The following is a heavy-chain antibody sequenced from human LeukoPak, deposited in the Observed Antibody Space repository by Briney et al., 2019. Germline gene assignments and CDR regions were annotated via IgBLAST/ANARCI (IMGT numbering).Heavy chain of an antibody. J-gene: IGHJ4*02. CDR1: GYTFTGYY. CDR3: ARDVHDFWSGYFHY. Sequence: GASVKVSCKASGYTFTGYYMHWVRQAPGQGLEWMGWINPNSGGTNYAQKFQGRVTTTRDTSISTAYMELSRLRSDDTAVYYCARDVHDFWSGYFHYWGQGTLVTVSS. D-gene: IGHD3-3*01. V-gene: IGHV1-2*02. CDR2: INPNSGGT.